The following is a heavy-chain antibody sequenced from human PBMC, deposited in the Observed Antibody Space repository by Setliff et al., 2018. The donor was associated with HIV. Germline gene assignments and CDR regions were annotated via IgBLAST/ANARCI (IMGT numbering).Heavy chain of an antibody. CDR3: ARDPAYGDYGYYFDY. D-gene: IGHD4-17*01. V-gene: IGHV1-18*01. Sequence: ASVKVSCKASGYTISAHGVSWVRHVPGHGLEWMGWISAYNGNTNYAQKLQGRVTMTTDTSTSTAYMELRSLRSDDTAVYYCARDPAYGDYGYYFDYWGQGTLVTVSS. J-gene: IGHJ4*02. CDR1: GYTISAHG. CDR2: ISAYNGNT.